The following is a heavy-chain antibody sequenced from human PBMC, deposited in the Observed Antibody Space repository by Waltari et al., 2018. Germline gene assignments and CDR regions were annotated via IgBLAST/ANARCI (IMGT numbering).Heavy chain of an antibody. J-gene: IGHJ4*02. CDR3: ARDPGAPGYLDY. Sequence: QVQLVESGGGVVRPGRSRRLSCAASGFTFSRYGRHGVRRAPGKGLEWVAVIWYDGSNKYYADSVKGRFTISRDNSKNTLYLQMNSLSAEDTAVYYCARDPGAPGYLDYWGQGTLVTVSS. D-gene: IGHD1-26*01. V-gene: IGHV3-33*01. CDR1: GFTFSRYG. CDR2: IWYDGSNK.